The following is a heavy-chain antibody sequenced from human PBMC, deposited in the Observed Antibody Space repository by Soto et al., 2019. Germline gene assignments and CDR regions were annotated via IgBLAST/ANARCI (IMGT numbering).Heavy chain of an antibody. CDR1: GGSVSSISYS. CDR2: IYSTENT. Sequence: SETLSLTCTVSGGSVSSISYSWGWIRQSPGKGLEWIGIIYSTENTYYHPSLLSRVTISADTSMNEFSLRLSSVAAADTAVYYCARDSRIVATPAMGSVGFDPWGQGTLVTVSS. D-gene: IGHD2-2*01. V-gene: IGHV4-39*02. J-gene: IGHJ5*02. CDR3: ARDSRIVATPAMGSVGFDP.